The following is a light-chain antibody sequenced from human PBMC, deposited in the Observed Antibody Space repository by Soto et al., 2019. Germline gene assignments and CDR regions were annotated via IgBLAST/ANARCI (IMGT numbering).Light chain of an antibody. CDR1: SSDVGSYNY. Sequence: QSVLTQPASVSGSPGQSITIFCTGTSSDVGSYNYVSWYQQHPGRAPKLMIYDVSSRPSGVSNRFSGSKSGNTASLTISGLQAEDDADYSCTSYTSSSTYAFGHGTKVXXL. CDR2: DVS. CDR3: TSYTSSSTYA. J-gene: IGLJ1*01. V-gene: IGLV2-14*03.